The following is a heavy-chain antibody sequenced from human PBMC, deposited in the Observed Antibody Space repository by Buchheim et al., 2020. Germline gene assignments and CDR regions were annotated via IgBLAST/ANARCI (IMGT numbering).Heavy chain of an antibody. CDR1: GFTFSSYW. J-gene: IGHJ4*02. D-gene: IGHD5-18*01. V-gene: IGHV3-7*01. CDR3: ARENRIQLWSRPDY. CDR2: IKQDGSEN. Sequence: EVQLVESGGGLVQPGGSLRLSCAASGFTFSSYWMSWVRQAPGKGLEWVANIKQDGSENYYVDSVKGRFTISRDNAKNSRYLQMNSLRAEDTAVYYCARENRIQLWSRPDYWGQGTL.